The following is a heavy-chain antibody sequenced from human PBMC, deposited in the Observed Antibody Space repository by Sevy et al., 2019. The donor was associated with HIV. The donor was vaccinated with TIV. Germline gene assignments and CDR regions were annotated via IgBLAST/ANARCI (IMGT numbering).Heavy chain of an antibody. CDR1: GYTFTSYG. V-gene: IGHV1-18*01. CDR3: ARDRTTGGYSRSWYDWFDP. CDR2: ISAYNGNT. Sequence: ASVKVSCKASGYTFTSYGISWVRQAPGQGLEWMGWISAYNGNTNYAQQPQGRVTMTTDTSTSTAYMELRSLRSDDTAVYYCARDRTTGGYSRSWYDWFDPWGQGTLVTVSS. J-gene: IGHJ5*02. D-gene: IGHD6-13*01.